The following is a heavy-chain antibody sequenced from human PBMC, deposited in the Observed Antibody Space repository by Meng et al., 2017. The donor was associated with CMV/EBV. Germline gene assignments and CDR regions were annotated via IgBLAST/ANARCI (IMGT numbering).Heavy chain of an antibody. J-gene: IGHJ4*02. CDR1: GYTFTSYG. Sequence: ASVKVSCKASGYTFTSYGISWVRQAPGQGLEWMGWISAYNGNTNYAQKLQGRVTMTTDTSTSTAYMELRSLRSDDTAVYYCASSDGDSSSSILDYWGQGILVTVSS. CDR3: ASSDGDSSSSILDY. CDR2: ISAYNGNT. D-gene: IGHD6-6*01. V-gene: IGHV1-18*01.